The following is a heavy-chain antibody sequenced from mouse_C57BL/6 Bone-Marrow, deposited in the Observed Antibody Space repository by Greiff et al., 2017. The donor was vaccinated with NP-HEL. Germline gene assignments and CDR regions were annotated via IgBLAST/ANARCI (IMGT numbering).Heavy chain of an antibody. CDR2: IYPRSGNT. CDR1: GYTFTSYG. J-gene: IGHJ2*01. Sequence: QVQLKESGAELARPGASVKLSCKASGYTFTSYGISWVKQRTGQGLEWIGEIYPRSGNTYYNEKFKGKATLTADKSSSTAYMELRSLTSEDSAVDFCANLYYYGSGAYWGQGTTRTVSA. V-gene: IGHV1-81*01. D-gene: IGHD1-1*01. CDR3: ANLYYYGSGAY.